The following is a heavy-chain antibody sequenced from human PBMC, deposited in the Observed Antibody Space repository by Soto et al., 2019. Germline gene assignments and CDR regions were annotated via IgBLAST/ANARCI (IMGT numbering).Heavy chain of an antibody. Sequence: EVQLMESGGGLVKSGGSLRLSCAASGFSFRSYTMHWVRQAPGKGLEWVSSISYSSSNIHNAASVRGRFTISRDNSKNSVFLQMNGLRGEDTAIYYCARGNQGSGTTFDYWGQGALVTVSS. J-gene: IGHJ4*02. D-gene: IGHD3-10*01. CDR3: ARGNQGSGTTFDY. V-gene: IGHV3-21*01. CDR2: ISYSSSNI. CDR1: GFSFRSYT.